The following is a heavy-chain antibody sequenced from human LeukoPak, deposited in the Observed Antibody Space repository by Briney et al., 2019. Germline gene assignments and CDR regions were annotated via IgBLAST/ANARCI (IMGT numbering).Heavy chain of an antibody. Sequence: QSGGSLRLSCAASGFTVSSNYMSWVRQAPGKGLEWVSVIYSGGSTYYADPVKGRFTISRDNSKNTLYLQMNSLRAEDTAVYYCARDKSNPPYYYYGMDVWGQGTTVTVSS. J-gene: IGHJ6*02. V-gene: IGHV3-66*01. CDR1: GFTVSSNY. CDR2: IYSGGST. CDR3: ARDKSNPPYYYYGMDV.